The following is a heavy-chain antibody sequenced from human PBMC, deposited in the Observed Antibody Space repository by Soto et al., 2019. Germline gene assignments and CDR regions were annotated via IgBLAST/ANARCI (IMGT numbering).Heavy chain of an antibody. CDR2: IYYSGST. CDR1: GGSISSSSYY. CDR3: ARGDSGLDYYYYYGMDV. V-gene: IGHV4-39*07. D-gene: IGHD5-12*01. J-gene: IGHJ6*02. Sequence: SETLSLTCTVSGGSISSSSYYWGWIRQPPGKGLEWIGYIYYSGSTYYNPSLKSRVTISVDTSKNQFSLKLSSVTAADTAVYYCARGDSGLDYYYYYGMDVWGQGTTVTVSS.